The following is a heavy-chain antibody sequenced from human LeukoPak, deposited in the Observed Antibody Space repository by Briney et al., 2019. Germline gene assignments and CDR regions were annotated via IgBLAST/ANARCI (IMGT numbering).Heavy chain of an antibody. Sequence: PGGSLRLSCAASGFTFSSHGMNWVRQAPGKGLEWVANIKEDGSEKYYVDSVKGRFTISRDNAKNSLYLQMNSLRAEDTAVYYCARDPLYRDGYNSLDYWGQGTLVTVSS. J-gene: IGHJ4*02. CDR2: IKEDGSEK. CDR1: GFTFSSHG. CDR3: ARDPLYRDGYNSLDY. D-gene: IGHD5-24*01. V-gene: IGHV3-7*01.